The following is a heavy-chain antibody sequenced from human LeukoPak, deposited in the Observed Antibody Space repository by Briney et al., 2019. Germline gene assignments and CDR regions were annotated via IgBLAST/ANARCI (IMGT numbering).Heavy chain of an antibody. CDR2: ISDGSRYI. CDR3: ARDHYGSGRYGMDV. CDR1: GFAFSRYS. D-gene: IGHD3-10*01. V-gene: IGHV3-21*01. J-gene: IGHJ6*02. Sequence: GGSLRLSCAASGFAFSRYSMNWVRQAPGKGLTWVSSISDGSRYIYYPDSVKGRFTISRDNAKNSLYLHMNSLRADDTAVYYCARDHYGSGRYGMDVWGQGTTVTVSS.